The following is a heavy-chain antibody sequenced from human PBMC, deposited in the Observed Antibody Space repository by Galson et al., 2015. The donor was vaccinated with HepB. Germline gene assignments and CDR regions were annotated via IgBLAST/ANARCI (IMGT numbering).Heavy chain of an antibody. CDR2: IYYSGFT. CDR1: GASVNSGNVC. J-gene: IGHJ5*02. Sequence: LSLTCTVSGASVNSGNVCWNWIRQHPEKGLEWIGYIYYSGFTKSNPSLKSRVSVSMDTSKNQFSLRLSSVTAADTAVYYCAISKVTSGSFGWFGPWGQGTLVTVSS. D-gene: IGHD3-10*01. CDR3: AISKVTSGSFGWFGP. V-gene: IGHV4-31*03.